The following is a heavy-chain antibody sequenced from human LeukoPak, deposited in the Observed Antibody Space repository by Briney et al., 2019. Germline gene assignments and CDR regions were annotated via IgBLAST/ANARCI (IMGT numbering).Heavy chain of an antibody. CDR2: IYTSGST. CDR1: GGSISSYY. CDR3: ARHSSRGAFFDY. J-gene: IGHJ4*02. D-gene: IGHD6-13*01. V-gene: IGHV4-4*09. Sequence: SETLSLTCTVSGGSISSYYWSWIRQPPGKGLEWIGYIYTSGSTNYNPSLKSRVTISVDTSKNQFSLKLSSVTAADTAVYYCARHSSRGAFFDYWGQGTLVTVSS.